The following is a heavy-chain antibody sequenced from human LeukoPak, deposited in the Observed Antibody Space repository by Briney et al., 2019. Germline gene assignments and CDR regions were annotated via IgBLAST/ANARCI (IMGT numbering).Heavy chain of an antibody. D-gene: IGHD6-13*01. CDR2: IKQDGSEK. J-gene: IGHJ4*02. Sequence: GGSLRLSCASSGFAFSDSWMSWVGQAPGKGLEWVANIKQDGSEKYCVDSVKGRFTISRDNAKNSLYLQMNSLRAEDTAVYYCARVHIEQLVEDYWGQGTLVTVSS. CDR1: GFAFSDSW. V-gene: IGHV3-7*01. CDR3: ARVHIEQLVEDY.